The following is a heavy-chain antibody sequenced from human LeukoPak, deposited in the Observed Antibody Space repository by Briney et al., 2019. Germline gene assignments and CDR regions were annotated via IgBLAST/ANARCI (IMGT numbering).Heavy chain of an antibody. CDR2: ISSSSSTI. CDR3: VRNLAVAGTCFDS. V-gene: IGHV3-48*04. D-gene: IGHD6-19*01. J-gene: IGHJ4*02. Sequence: GSLRLSCAASGFTFSSYSMNWVRQAPGKGLEWVSYISSSSSTIYYADSVKGRFTISRDNAESSLFLQMNSLRAEDTAVYYCVRNLAVAGTCFDSWGQGTLVTVSS. CDR1: GFTFSSYS.